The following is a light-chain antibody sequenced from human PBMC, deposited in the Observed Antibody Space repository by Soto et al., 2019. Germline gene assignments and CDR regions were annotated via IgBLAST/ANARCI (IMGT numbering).Light chain of an antibody. V-gene: IGLV1-44*01. CDR2: SNN. CDR1: SSNIGSNT. Sequence: QSALTQPPSASGTPGQRVTISCSGSSSNIGSNTVNWYQQLPGTAPKLLIYSNNQRPSGVPDRFSGSKSGTSASLAISGRQSEDEADYYCAAWDDSLNVLFGGGTKVTV. CDR3: AAWDDSLNVL. J-gene: IGLJ2*01.